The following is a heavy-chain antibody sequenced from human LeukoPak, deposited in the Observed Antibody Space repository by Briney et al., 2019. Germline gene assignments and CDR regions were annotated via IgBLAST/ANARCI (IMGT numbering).Heavy chain of an antibody. D-gene: IGHD3-9*01. CDR1: GFTFSSYS. CDR2: ISSSSTTI. J-gene: IGHJ5*02. CDR3: ARRDRTYYDILTP. Sequence: GGSLRLSCAASGFTFSSYSMSWVRQAPGKGLEWVSYISSSSTTIYYADSVKGRFTISRDNAKNSLYLQMNSLRAEDTAVYYCARRDRTYYDILTPWGQGTLVTVSS. V-gene: IGHV3-48*01.